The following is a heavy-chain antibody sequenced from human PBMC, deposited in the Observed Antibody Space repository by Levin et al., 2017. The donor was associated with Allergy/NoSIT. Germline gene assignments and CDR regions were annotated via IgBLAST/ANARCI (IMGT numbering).Heavy chain of an antibody. CDR3: ARLYCNDPNAYSTWQSMVQHYFDH. CDR1: GSGSISTSSYF. D-gene: IGHD2/OR15-2a*01. J-gene: IGHJ4*02. CDR2: VYYSGST. V-gene: IGHV4-39*07. Sequence: SETLSLTCTVSGSGSISTSSYFWGWIRQPPGKGLEYIGNVYYSGSTYYNPSFKGRVTISVDTAKNQFSLELRSLTAADTAVYYCARLYCNDPNAYSTWQSMVQHYFDHWGQGTPVTVSS.